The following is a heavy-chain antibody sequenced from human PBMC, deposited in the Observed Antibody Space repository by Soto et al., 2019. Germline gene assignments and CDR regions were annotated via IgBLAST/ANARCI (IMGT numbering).Heavy chain of an antibody. Sequence: SETLSLTCTVSGGSISSSSYYWGWIRQPPGKGLEWIGSIYYSGSTYYNPSLKSRVTISVDTSKNQFSLKLSSVTAADTAVYYCARHRRSTVTYIDYWGQGTLVTVSS. J-gene: IGHJ4*02. V-gene: IGHV4-39*01. CDR1: GGSISSSSYY. CDR2: IYYSGST. D-gene: IGHD4-17*01. CDR3: ARHRRSTVTYIDY.